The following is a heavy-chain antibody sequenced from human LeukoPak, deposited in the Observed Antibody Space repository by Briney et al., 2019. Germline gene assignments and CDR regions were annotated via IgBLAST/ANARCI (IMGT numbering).Heavy chain of an antibody. V-gene: IGHV3-21*01. CDR1: GFTFTTYW. Sequence: GGSLRLSCAASGFTFTTYWMNWVRQAPGKGLEWVSSISSSSSNIYYADSVKGRFTISRDNAKNSLYLKMNSLRAEDTAVYYCARGLEGYCSGGSCYVSNDAFDIWGQGTMVTVSS. CDR2: ISSSSSNI. CDR3: ARGLEGYCSGGSCYVSNDAFDI. D-gene: IGHD2-15*01. J-gene: IGHJ3*02.